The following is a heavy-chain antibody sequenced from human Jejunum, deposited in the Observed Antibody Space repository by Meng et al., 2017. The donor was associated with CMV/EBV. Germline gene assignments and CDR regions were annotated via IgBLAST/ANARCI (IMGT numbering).Heavy chain of an antibody. CDR2: ITAAGAT. CDR3: TWEALAL. J-gene: IGHJ4*02. V-gene: IGHV3-23*01. Sequence: LKVSSAASGFTFSTYAMNWGRQAPGKGLEWVAGITAAGATYYAGSVQGRFTVSRDNSKNTLYLEMSGPRADDTAIYFCTWEALALWGQGTMVTVSS. CDR1: GFTFSTYA. D-gene: IGHD1-26*01.